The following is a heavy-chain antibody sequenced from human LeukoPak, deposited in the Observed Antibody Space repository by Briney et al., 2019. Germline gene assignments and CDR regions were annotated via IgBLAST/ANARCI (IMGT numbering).Heavy chain of an antibody. CDR2: ISSSSSYI. J-gene: IGHJ4*02. Sequence: GGSLRLSCAASGFTFSSYSMNWVSQAPGKGLEWVSSISSSSSYIYYADSVKGRFTISRDNAKNSLYLQMNSLRAEDTAVYYCARDSSSWAFDYWGQGTLVTVSS. CDR1: GFTFSSYS. CDR3: ARDSSSWAFDY. V-gene: IGHV3-21*01. D-gene: IGHD6-13*01.